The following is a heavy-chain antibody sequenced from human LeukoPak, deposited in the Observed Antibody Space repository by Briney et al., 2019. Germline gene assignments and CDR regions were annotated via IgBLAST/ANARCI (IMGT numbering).Heavy chain of an antibody. Sequence: ASVKVSCKASGCTFTGYYRHWVRQAPGQGLEWVGWISTYNENTNYALKLQGGVTLTTDTSTSTAYMELRRLRSDDTPVYYCATDSLVGATQHAFDIWGQGTMVTVSS. D-gene: IGHD1-26*01. J-gene: IGHJ3*02. CDR2: ISTYNENT. CDR1: GCTFTGYY. V-gene: IGHV1-18*04. CDR3: ATDSLVGATQHAFDI.